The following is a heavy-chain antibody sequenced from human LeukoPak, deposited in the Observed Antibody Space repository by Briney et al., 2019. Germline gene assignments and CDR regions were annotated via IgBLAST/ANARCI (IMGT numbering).Heavy chain of an antibody. D-gene: IGHD4-17*01. CDR2: ISFSGSRV. CDR3: AKPTAGSPTAAGLDY. J-gene: IGHJ4*02. V-gene: IGHV3-30*02. Sequence: GGSLRLSCAASGFAFSSYGMSWVRQAPGKGLEWVSYISFSGSRVHYADSVKGRFTISRDNLKTTLFLQMNSLRPEDTAVYYCAKPTAGSPTAAGLDYWGQGTLVTVSS. CDR1: GFAFSSYG.